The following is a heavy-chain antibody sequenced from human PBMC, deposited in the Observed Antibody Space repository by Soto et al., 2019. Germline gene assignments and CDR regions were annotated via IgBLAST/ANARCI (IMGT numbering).Heavy chain of an antibody. CDR3: ARETGYSSGWRQDY. J-gene: IGHJ4*02. CDR2: MNSDGSSI. Sequence: EVQLVESGGGLVQPGGSLRLSCAASGFTFSSYWMHWVRQAPGKGLVWVSRMNSDGSSISYADSVKGRFTISRDNAKNTLYRQMNRLRVEDTAVYYCARETGYSSGWRQDYWGQGTLVAFSS. V-gene: IGHV3-74*01. D-gene: IGHD6-19*01. CDR1: GFTFSSYW.